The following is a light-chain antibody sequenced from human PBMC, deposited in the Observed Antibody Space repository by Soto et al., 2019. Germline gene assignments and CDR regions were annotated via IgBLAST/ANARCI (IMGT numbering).Light chain of an antibody. CDR2: DVS. V-gene: IGLV2-11*01. CDR1: RSGGGGYNY. J-gene: IGLJ2*01. Sequence: QSVLTQPRSVSGAPGQSVTISGTGSRSGGGGYNYVSWYQPHPGKAPKLMIYDVSKRPSGVPGRFSGSKSGNTAPLTISGLQAEDEADYSCCSYGGGHTPLVFGGGT. CDR3: CSYGGGHTPLV.